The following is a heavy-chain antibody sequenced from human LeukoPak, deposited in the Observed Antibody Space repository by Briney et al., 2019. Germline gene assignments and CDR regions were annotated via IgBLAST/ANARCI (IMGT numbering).Heavy chain of an antibody. CDR3: ARAVGDYGDYVWYYYYGMDV. J-gene: IGHJ6*02. V-gene: IGHV3-33*01. D-gene: IGHD4-17*01. CDR1: GFTFSSYG. Sequence: GRSLRLSCAASGFTFSSYGMHWVRQAPGKGLEWVAVIWYDGSNKYYADSVKGRFTISRDNAKNSLYLQMNSLRAEDTAVYYCARAVGDYGDYVWYYYYGMDVWGQGTTVTVSS. CDR2: IWYDGSNK.